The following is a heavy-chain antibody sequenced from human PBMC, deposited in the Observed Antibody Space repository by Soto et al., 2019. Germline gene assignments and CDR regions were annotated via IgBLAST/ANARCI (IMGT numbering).Heavy chain of an antibody. CDR1: GFTFSNYA. CDR3: AKDGARTGYHRFDY. J-gene: IGHJ4*02. D-gene: IGHD3-9*01. Sequence: GGSLSLSCAASGFTFSNYAMTWVRQAPGTGLEWVSTITASGSTTYYADSVKGRFTISRDNSDNTLFLQVNSLRAEDTATYFCAKDGARTGYHRFDYWGRGTLVTVSS. CDR2: ITASGSTT. V-gene: IGHV3-23*01.